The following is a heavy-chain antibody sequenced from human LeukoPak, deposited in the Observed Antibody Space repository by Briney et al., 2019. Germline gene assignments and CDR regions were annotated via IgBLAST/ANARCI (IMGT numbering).Heavy chain of an antibody. D-gene: IGHD5-12*01. CDR1: GGSFSGYY. CDR2: INHSGST. CDR3: ARVTRGYSGYDYPHYFDY. J-gene: IGHJ4*02. V-gene: IGHV4-34*01. Sequence: SETLSPTCAVYGGSFSGYYWSWIRQPPGKGLEWIGEINHSGSTNYNPSLKSRVTISVDTSKNQFSLKLSSVTAADTAVYYCARVTRGYSGYDYPHYFDYWGQGTLVTVSS.